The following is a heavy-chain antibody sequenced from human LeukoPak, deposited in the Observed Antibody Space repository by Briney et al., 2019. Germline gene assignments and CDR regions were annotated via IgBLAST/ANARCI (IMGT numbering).Heavy chain of an antibody. CDR2: IYPRDGST. V-gene: IGHV1-46*01. Sequence: GASVKVSCKASGYTFTSNYIHWVRQAPGQGLEWMGMIYPRDGSTSYAQKFQGRVTVTRDTSTSTAYMELSSLRSEDTAVYYCASGSSSSGEGWFDPWGQGTLVTVSS. CDR1: GYTFTSNY. J-gene: IGHJ5*02. CDR3: ASGSSSSGEGWFDP. D-gene: IGHD6-6*01.